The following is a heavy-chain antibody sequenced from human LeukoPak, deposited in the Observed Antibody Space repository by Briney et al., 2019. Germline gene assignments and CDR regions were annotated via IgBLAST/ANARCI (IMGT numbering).Heavy chain of an antibody. Sequence: GGSLRLSCEASGFAFSFFAVSWLRQAPGKGLEWVSTINANSGTRSYAASVRGRFTISRDNSKNTLYLQLNTLRADDTAVYYCAKPISGGLAVTADWFAPWGQGTLVVVSS. CDR3: AKPISGGLAVTADWFAP. D-gene: IGHD6-19*01. CDR1: GFAFSFFA. CDR2: INANSGTR. V-gene: IGHV3-23*01. J-gene: IGHJ5*01.